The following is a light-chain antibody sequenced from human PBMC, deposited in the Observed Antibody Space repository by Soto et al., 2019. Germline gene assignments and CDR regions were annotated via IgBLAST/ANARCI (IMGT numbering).Light chain of an antibody. CDR2: GAS. J-gene: IGKJ1*01. Sequence: EVVLTQSPGTLSLSPGERDTLSCRASQSVRSSYLAWYQQKPGQAPRLLIYGASSRATGIPDRFSGSGSGTDFTVTISRLEHEDFAVYYCQQHGSSPPWTFGQGTKVEIK. CDR3: QQHGSSPPWT. CDR1: QSVRSSY. V-gene: IGKV3-20*01.